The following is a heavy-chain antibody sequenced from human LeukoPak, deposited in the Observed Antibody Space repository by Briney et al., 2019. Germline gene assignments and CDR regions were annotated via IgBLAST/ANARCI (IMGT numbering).Heavy chain of an antibody. V-gene: IGHV4-34*01. CDR1: GGSFSGYY. CDR3: ASLRGATTAY. D-gene: IGHD1-26*01. CDR2: INHSGST. J-gene: IGHJ4*02. Sequence: SETLSLTCAVYGGSFSGYYWSWIRQPPGKGLEWIGEINHSGSTNYNPSLKSRVTISVDTSKNQFSLKLSSVTAADTAVYYCASLRGATTAYWGQGTLVTVSS.